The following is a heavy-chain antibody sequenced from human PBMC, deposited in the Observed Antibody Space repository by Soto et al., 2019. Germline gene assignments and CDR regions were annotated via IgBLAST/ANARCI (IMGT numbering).Heavy chain of an antibody. D-gene: IGHD2-15*01. J-gene: IGHJ4*02. CDR3: ANTKAGWTPDS. Sequence: EVHLLESGGGSVQPGGSLRLSCAASGFTFSTSAMSWVRQAPGKGLEWVSAMSGSGRSTFYADSVKGRFTISRDNFQKTLYLQMNSLRADDTAVYYCANTKAGWTPDSWGQGTLVTVSS. CDR1: GFTFSTSA. CDR2: MSGSGRST. V-gene: IGHV3-23*01.